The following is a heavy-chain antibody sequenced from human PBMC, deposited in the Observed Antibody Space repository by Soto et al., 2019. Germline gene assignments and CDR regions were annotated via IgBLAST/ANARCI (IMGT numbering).Heavy chain of an antibody. CDR2: ISGGGGST. CDR1: GGSISSSSYY. V-gene: IGHV3-23*01. D-gene: IGHD6-19*01. J-gene: IGHJ6*02. CDR3: AKGNSSGWYYPPGGGMDV. Sequence: PSETLSLTCTVSGGSISSSSYYWGWIRQPPGKGLEWVAGISGGGGSTYYADSVKGRFTISRDNSKNTLYLQMNSLRAEDTAVYYCAKGNSSGWYYPPGGGMDVWGQGTTVTVSS.